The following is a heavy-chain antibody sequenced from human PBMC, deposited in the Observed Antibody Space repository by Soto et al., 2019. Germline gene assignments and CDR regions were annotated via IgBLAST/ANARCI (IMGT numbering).Heavy chain of an antibody. D-gene: IGHD3-22*01. J-gene: IGHJ6*01. Sequence: EVQVVESGGGLVQPGGSLRLSCAASGFTVSSNYMSWVRQAPGKGLEWVSVIYSGGSTYYADSVKGRFTISRHNSKNTLYHQMNSLRAEDTAVYYCARDLYYDSSGYLAAYGMDVWGQGTRVTVS. CDR3: ARDLYYDSSGYLAAYGMDV. CDR2: IYSGGST. CDR1: GFTVSSNY. V-gene: IGHV3-53*04.